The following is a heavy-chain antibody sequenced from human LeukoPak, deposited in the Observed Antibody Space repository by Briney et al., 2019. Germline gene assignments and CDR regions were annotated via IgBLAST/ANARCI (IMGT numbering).Heavy chain of an antibody. CDR1: GGSFSGYY. Sequence: TSETLSLTCAVYGGSFSGYYWSWIRQPPGKGLEWIGEINHSRSTNYNPSLKSRVTISVDTSKNQFSLKLSSVTAADTAVYYCASATSIATNNWFDPWGQGTLVTVSS. CDR3: ASATSIATNNWFDP. J-gene: IGHJ5*02. V-gene: IGHV4-34*01. D-gene: IGHD6-6*01. CDR2: INHSRST.